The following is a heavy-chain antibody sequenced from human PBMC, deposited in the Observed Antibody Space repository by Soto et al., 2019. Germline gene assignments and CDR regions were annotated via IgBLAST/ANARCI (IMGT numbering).Heavy chain of an antibody. CDR3: AREGVAPYYSYGMDV. V-gene: IGHV1-18*01. J-gene: IGHJ6*04. Sequence: EASVKVSCKASGYTFTRSGISWVRQAPGQGLEWMGWISTYNGDTNYAQTFQGRVTMTTDTSTSTVHMEVRSLRSDDTAVYYCAREGVAPYYSYGMDVWGKGTTVTVS. CDR1: GYTFTRSG. CDR2: ISTYNGDT. D-gene: IGHD5-12*01.